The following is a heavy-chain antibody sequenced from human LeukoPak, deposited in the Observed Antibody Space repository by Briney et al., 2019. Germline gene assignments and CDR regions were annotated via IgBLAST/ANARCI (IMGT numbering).Heavy chain of an antibody. J-gene: IGHJ4*02. CDR3: AGQGSYDSSGYHYFDY. CDR1: GYSFTTYW. Sequence: GESLKISCKGSGYSFTTYWIGWVRQMPGKGLEWMGIIYPGDSDIRYSPSFQGQVTISADKSISTAYLQWSSLKASDTAMYYCAGQGSYDSSGYHYFDYWGQGTLVTVSS. D-gene: IGHD3-22*01. V-gene: IGHV5-51*01. CDR2: IYPGDSDI.